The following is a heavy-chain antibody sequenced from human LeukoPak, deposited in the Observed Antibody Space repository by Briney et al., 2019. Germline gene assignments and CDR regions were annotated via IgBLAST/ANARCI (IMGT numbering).Heavy chain of an antibody. D-gene: IGHD3-22*01. J-gene: IGHJ4*02. CDR2: IYWNDDK. V-gene: IGHV2-5*01. CDR1: GFSLSTHTVG. CDR3: AHRLSGYYDSSGYGY. Sequence: SGPTXVNPTQTLTLTCTFSGFSLSTHTVGVGWIRQPPGKALEWLAVIYWNDDKRYSPSLKSRLTISKDTSKNQVVLTMTNMDXXDTXTYYCAHRLSGYYDSSGYGYWGQGTLVTVSS.